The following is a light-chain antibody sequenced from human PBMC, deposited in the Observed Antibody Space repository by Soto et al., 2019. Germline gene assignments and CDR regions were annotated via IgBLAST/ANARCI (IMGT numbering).Light chain of an antibody. V-gene: IGLV2-8*01. CDR2: EVS. J-gene: IGLJ2*01. CDR1: SSDVGGYNY. CDR3: SSYAGSDNLL. Sequence: QSVLTQPPSASGSPGQSVTISCTGTSSDVGGYNYVSWYQQHPGKAPKLMIYEVSTRPSGVPDRFSGSKSGNTASLTVSGLQAEDEADYYCSSYAGSDNLLFGGGTKLTVL.